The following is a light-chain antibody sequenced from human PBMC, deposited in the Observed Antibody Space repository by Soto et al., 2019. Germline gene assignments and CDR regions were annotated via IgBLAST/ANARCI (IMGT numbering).Light chain of an antibody. CDR1: QSVSSTY. J-gene: IGKJ1*01. CDR3: QQYGSSPRT. V-gene: IGKV3-20*01. Sequence: EIVLTQSPGTLSLSPGETATLSCRASQSVSSTYLAWYQQKPGQAPRLLIYDTSIRATGIPDRFSGSGSGTDFTLTISRLEPEDFAVFYCQQYGSSPRTFGQGTKVDIK. CDR2: DTS.